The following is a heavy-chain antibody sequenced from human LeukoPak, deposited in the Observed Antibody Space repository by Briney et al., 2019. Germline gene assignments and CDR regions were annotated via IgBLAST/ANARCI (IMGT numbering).Heavy chain of an antibody. CDR2: IYYSGST. Sequence: SVTLSFNCTVSGGCVCGSSYYWSWLRQPPGKVREWIGYIYYSGSTNYNPSLKSRVTISVDTSKNQFALKLSSVTAADTAVYYCASFNSGSYLDAFDIWGQGTMVTVSS. J-gene: IGHJ3*02. CDR1: GGCVCGSSYY. D-gene: IGHD1-26*01. CDR3: ASFNSGSYLDAFDI. V-gene: IGHV4-61*01.